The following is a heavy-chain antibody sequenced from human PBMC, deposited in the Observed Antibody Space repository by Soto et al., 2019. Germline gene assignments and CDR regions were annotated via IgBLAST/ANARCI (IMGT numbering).Heavy chain of an antibody. D-gene: IGHD3-3*01. J-gene: IGHJ4*02. CDR2: IKLDGSEK. Sequence: EVHLVESGGDLVQPGGSLRLSCEGSGFIFSNYWMTWVRQAPGKGLEWVANIKLDGSEKYYVDSVKGRFTISRDNAKNSLFLQTNNLRAEDTAVYYCASRPPEDKYYGVFDYWGQGTLVTVSS. CDR3: ASRPPEDKYYGVFDY. V-gene: IGHV3-7*03. CDR1: GFIFSNYW.